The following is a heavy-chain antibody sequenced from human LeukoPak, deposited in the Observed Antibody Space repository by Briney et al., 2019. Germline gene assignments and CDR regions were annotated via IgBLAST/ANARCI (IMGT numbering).Heavy chain of an antibody. D-gene: IGHD3-22*01. CDR3: ARLLRGGRDTPMVTMIVVRAKSGAFDI. V-gene: IGHV4-34*01. Sequence: SETLSLTCAVYGGSFSGYYWSWIRQPPGKGLEWIGEINHSGSTSYNPSLKSRVTISVDTSKNQFSLKLSSVTAAHTAVYYCARLLRGGRDTPMVTMIVVRAKSGAFDIWGQGTMVTVSS. CDR1: GGSFSGYY. J-gene: IGHJ3*02. CDR2: INHSGST.